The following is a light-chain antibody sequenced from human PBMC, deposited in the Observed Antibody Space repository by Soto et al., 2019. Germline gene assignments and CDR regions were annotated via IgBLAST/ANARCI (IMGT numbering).Light chain of an antibody. CDR3: QVWDSSSDLRRV. J-gene: IGLJ2*01. Sequence: SYELTQPPSVSVAPGKTARITCGGNNIGSKSVHWYQQKPGQAPVLVIYYDNDRPSGIPERFSGSNSGNTATLTISRVEAGDEADYYCQVWDSSSDLRRVFGGGTKVTVL. CDR1: NIGSKS. V-gene: IGLV3-21*04. CDR2: YDN.